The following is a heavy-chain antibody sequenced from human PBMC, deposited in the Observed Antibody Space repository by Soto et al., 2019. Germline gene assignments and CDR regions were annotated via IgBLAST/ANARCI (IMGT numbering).Heavy chain of an antibody. V-gene: IGHV1-3*01. CDR2: INAGNGNT. CDR3: ASSRRGESITGSIAY. D-gene: IGHD1-20*01. Sequence: SVKVSCKASGYTFTSYAMHWVRQAPGQRLEWMGWINAGNGNTKYSQKFQGRVTITRDTSASTAYMELSSLRSEDTAVYYCASSRRGESITGSIAYWGQGTLVTVSS. CDR1: GYTFTSYA. J-gene: IGHJ4*02.